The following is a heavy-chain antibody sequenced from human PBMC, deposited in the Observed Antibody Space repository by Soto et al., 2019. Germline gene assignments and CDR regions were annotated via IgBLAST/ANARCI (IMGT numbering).Heavy chain of an antibody. CDR1: GFTFSSYS. J-gene: IGHJ6*02. Sequence: GGSMRLSCAASGFTFSSYSMHWVRQAPGKGLEWVSSIGTRSDIYYADSVKGRFTISRDNAKNSLSLQMNSMTAEDTAVYYCAREETAWPLAYGLDVWGQGTTVTVSS. CDR2: IGTRSDI. CDR3: AREETAWPLAYGLDV. V-gene: IGHV3-21*01. D-gene: IGHD2-21*02.